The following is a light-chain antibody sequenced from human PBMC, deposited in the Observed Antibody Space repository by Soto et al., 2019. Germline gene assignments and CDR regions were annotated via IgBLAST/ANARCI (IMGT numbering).Light chain of an antibody. J-gene: IGLJ2*01. V-gene: IGLV2-14*01. Sequence: QSALTQPASVSGSPGQSITISCTGTSSDVGGYNYVSWYQQHPGKAPKLMIYEVSNRPSGVSNRFSGSKSGNTASLTISGLQAEDEAAYYCSSYRSSSTLFGGGTKLTVL. CDR2: EVS. CDR3: SSYRSSSTL. CDR1: SSDVGGYNY.